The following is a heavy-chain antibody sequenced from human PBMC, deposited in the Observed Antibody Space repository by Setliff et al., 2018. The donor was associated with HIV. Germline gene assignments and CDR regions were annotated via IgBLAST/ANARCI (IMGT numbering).Heavy chain of an antibody. CDR2: ISAYNGNT. V-gene: IGHV1-18*01. CDR3: ARDHGMWDYGGNVLLREYFLH. D-gene: IGHD4-17*01. Sequence: ASVKVSCKASGGTFSSYPISWVRQAPGQGLEWMGWISAYNGNTNYAQKLQGRVTMTTDTSTSTAYLELSRLRSDDTAVYYCARDHGMWDYGGNVLLREYFLHWGQGTLVTVSS. CDR1: GGTFSSYP. J-gene: IGHJ1*01.